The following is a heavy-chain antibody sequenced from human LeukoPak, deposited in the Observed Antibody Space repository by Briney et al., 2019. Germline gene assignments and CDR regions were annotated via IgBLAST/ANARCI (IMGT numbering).Heavy chain of an antibody. J-gene: IGHJ4*02. CDR3: AKEGDGHVAPVADSGYLYYFDY. CDR2: IYSGGST. CDR1: GFTVSSNY. D-gene: IGHD3-22*01. V-gene: IGHV3-66*01. Sequence: GGSLRLSCAASGFTVSSNYMSWVRQAPGKGLEWVSVIYSGGSTYYADSVKGRFTISRDNSKNTLYLQMNSLRAEDTAVYYCAKEGDGHVAPVADSGYLYYFDYWGQGTLVTVSS.